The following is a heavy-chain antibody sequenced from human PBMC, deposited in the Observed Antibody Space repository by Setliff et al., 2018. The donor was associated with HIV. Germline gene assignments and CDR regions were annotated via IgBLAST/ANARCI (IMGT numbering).Heavy chain of an antibody. Sequence: GASVKVSCKASGYTFSGYYMHWVRQAPGQGLEWMGGISPIFGTANYAQKFQGRVTISADESTTTAYMEVSSLKSEDTAVYYCARGRRVVPAAESHGFDPWGQGTLVTVSS. J-gene: IGHJ5*02. CDR2: ISPIFGTA. V-gene: IGHV1-69*13. CDR3: ARGRRVVPAAESHGFDP. D-gene: IGHD2-2*01. CDR1: GYTFSGYY.